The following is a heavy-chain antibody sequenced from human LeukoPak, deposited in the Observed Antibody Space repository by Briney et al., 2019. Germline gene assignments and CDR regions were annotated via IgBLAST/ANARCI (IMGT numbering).Heavy chain of an antibody. CDR1: GFTFSSYA. Sequence: GGSLRLSCAASGFTFSSYAMSWVRQAPGKGLEWVSAISGSGGSTYYADSVKGRFTISRDNSKNTLYLQMNSLRAEDTAVYYCAKDLLRLRNYYMDVWGKGTTVTISS. CDR2: ISGSGGST. V-gene: IGHV3-23*01. J-gene: IGHJ6*03. CDR3: AKDLLRLRNYYMDV. D-gene: IGHD5-12*01.